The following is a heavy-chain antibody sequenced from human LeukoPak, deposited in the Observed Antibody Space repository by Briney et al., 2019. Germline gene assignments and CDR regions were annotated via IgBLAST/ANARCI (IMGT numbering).Heavy chain of an antibody. Sequence: SETLSLTCTVSGGSISSYYWSWIRQPPGQGLEWIGEISLSGVTNYNPSLKSRVTMSLDRSKNHLSLTLTSVTAADTAVYYCSRESGAFSPFGYWGQGTLVTVSS. CDR1: GGSISSYY. V-gene: IGHV4-59*12. J-gene: IGHJ4*02. CDR2: ISLSGVT. CDR3: SRESGAFSPFGY. D-gene: IGHD1-26*01.